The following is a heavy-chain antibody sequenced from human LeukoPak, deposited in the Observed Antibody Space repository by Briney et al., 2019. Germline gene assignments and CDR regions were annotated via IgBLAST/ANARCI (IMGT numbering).Heavy chain of an antibody. V-gene: IGHV4-39*02. CDR1: GGSISSSSYY. D-gene: IGHD6-13*01. CDR3: ARERRERYSSSWYSVGY. CDR2: IYYNGST. Sequence: SETLSLTCTVSGGSISSSSYYWGWIRQPPGKGLEWVGSIYYNGSTYYNPSLKSRVTISVDTSKNQFSLKLSSVTAADTAVYYCARERRERYSSSWYSVGYWGQGTLVTVSS. J-gene: IGHJ4*02.